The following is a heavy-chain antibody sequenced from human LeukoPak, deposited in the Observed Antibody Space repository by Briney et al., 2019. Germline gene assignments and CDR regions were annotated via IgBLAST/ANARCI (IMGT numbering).Heavy chain of an antibody. V-gene: IGHV1-18*01. J-gene: IGHJ4*02. CDR3: ARESEGYCSSTSCYLFFDY. CDR2: ISAYNGNT. D-gene: IGHD2-2*01. Sequence: GASVKVSCKASGYTFTSYGISWVRQAPGQGLEWMGWISAYNGNTNYAQKLQGRVTMTTDTSTSTAYMELRSLRSDDTAVYYCARESEGYCSSTSCYLFFDYWGQGTLVTVSS. CDR1: GYTFTSYG.